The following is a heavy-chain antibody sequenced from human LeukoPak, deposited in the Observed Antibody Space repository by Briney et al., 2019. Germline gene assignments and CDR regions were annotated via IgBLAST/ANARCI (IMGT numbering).Heavy chain of an antibody. CDR3: ARVSGVEDCSGGSCYPSYHFDY. D-gene: IGHD2-15*01. CDR1: GGSISSYY. Sequence: SETLSLTCTVSGGSISSYYWSWIRQPPGKGLEWIGYIYYSGSTNYNPSLKSRVTISVDTSKNQFSLKLSSVTAADTAVYYCARVSGVEDCSGGSCYPSYHFDYWGQGTLVTVSS. CDR2: IYYSGST. J-gene: IGHJ4*02. V-gene: IGHV4-59*01.